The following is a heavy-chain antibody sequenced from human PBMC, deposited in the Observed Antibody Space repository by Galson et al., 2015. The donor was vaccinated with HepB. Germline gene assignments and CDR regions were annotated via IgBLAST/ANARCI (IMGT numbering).Heavy chain of an antibody. Sequence: SVKVSCKASGYSFTNYAIHWVRQAPGQGLEWMAWINTNTGNPTYAQGFTGRLVFSLDTSVSRAHLQISSLKVEDTAIYYCARSQWELPALDIWDQGTMVTVSS. CDR1: GYSFTNYA. V-gene: IGHV7-4-1*02. CDR2: INTNTGNP. D-gene: IGHD1-26*01. CDR3: ARSQWELPALDI. J-gene: IGHJ3*02.